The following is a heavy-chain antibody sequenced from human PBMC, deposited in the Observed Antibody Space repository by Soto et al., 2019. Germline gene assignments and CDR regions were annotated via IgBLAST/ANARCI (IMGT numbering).Heavy chain of an antibody. CDR2: IYRTGST. CDR3: ASRDPGTSVDY. CDR1: GGSFTSNNW. V-gene: IGHV4-4*02. D-gene: IGHD1-7*01. J-gene: IGHJ4*02. Sequence: TLSLTCAVSGGSFTSNNWWTWVRQPPGQGLEWIGEIYRTGSTNYNPSLKSRVTISLDKSENQFSLKVTSLTAADTAVYYCASRDPGTSVDYWGQGTLVTVSS.